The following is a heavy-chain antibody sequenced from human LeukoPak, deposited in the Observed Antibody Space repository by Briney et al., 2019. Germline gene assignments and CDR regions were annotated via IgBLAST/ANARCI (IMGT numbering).Heavy chain of an antibody. CDR2: LSPNSGDT. D-gene: IGHD6-13*01. Sequence: GASVKVSCKASGYTFTGYYLHWVRQAPGQELEWMGWLSPNSGDTKFAQKFQGRVTMTRDTSISTAYMELSSLTSDDTAVYYCARATDISSWYLAYWGQGTLVTVCS. J-gene: IGHJ4*02. CDR1: GYTFTGYY. CDR3: ARATDISSWYLAY. V-gene: IGHV1-2*02.